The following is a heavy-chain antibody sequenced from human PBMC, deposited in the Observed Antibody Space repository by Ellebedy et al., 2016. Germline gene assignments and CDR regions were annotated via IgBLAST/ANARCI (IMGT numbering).Heavy chain of an antibody. D-gene: IGHD5/OR15-5a*01. CDR3: ARGGQLSVYGDAFDI. CDR1: GGSISSYY. CDR2: IYYSGST. Sequence: SETLSLXXTVSGGSISSYYWSWIRQPPGKGLEWIRYIYYSGSTNYNPSLKSRVTISVDTSKNQFSLKLSSVTAADTAVYYCARGGQLSVYGDAFDIWGQGTMVTVSS. V-gene: IGHV4-59*01. J-gene: IGHJ3*02.